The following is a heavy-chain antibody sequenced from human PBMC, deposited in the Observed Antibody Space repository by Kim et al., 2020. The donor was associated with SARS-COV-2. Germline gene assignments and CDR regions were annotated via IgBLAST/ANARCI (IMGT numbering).Heavy chain of an antibody. CDR1: GFTFSSYA. CDR2: ISGSGGST. CDR3: AKALYPQLGGASGDPNFDY. J-gene: IGHJ4*02. V-gene: IGHV3-23*01. D-gene: IGHD2-21*02. Sequence: GGSLRLSCAASGFTFSSYAMSWVRQAPGKGLEWVSAISGSGGSTYYADSVKGRFTISRDNSKNTLYLQMNSLRAEETAVYYCAKALYPQLGGASGDPNFDYWGQGTLVTVSS.